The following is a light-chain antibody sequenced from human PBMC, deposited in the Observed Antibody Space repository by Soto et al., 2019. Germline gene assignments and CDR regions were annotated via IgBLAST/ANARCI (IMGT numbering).Light chain of an antibody. V-gene: IGKV3-15*01. CDR2: DAS. J-gene: IGKJ5*01. CDR1: QSVGSN. Sequence: MTQSPATLPVSPGERATLSCRASQSVGSNLAWFQQKPGQAPRLLIYDASTRATGIPARFSGSGSGTEFPLTISSLQPEDSAVYFCHQYDYLITFGQGTRLEIK. CDR3: HQYDYLIT.